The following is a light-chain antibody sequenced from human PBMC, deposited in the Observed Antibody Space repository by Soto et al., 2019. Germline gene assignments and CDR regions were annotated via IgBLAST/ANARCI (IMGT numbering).Light chain of an antibody. CDR3: NSYTSSSTYV. Sequence: QSVLTQPASVSGSPGQSITISCTGTSSDVGGYNYVSWYQQHPGKAPKLVIYDVSNRPSGVSNRFSGSKSGNTASQTISGLQAEDEADYYCNSYTSSSTYVFGTGTKVTVL. J-gene: IGLJ1*01. CDR2: DVS. CDR1: SSDVGGYNY. V-gene: IGLV2-14*01.